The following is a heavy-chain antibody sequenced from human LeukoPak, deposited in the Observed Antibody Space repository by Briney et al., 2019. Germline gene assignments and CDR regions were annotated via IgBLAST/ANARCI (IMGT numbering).Heavy chain of an antibody. J-gene: IGHJ4*02. V-gene: IGHV4-28*05. CDR1: GYSIRSDNW. CDR3: ARKRMGISYFDV. Sequence: PSETLSLTCAVSGYSIRSDNWWGWIRQPPGKGLEWIGYIDYSGSIYYNPSLKSRVTMSVDTSKNQFSLKLSSVTAVDTAVYYCARKRMGISYFDVWGQGTLVTVSS. D-gene: IGHD7-27*01. CDR2: IDYSGSI.